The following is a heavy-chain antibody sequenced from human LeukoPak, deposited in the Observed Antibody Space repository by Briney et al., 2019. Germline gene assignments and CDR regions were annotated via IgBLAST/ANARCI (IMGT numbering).Heavy chain of an antibody. D-gene: IGHD2-2*01. V-gene: IGHV3-21*01. CDR3: ARGSSTRGEYYFDY. J-gene: IGHJ4*02. Sequence: GGSLRLSCAASGFTFSSYSMNWVRQAPGKGLEWVSAISSRSSYIFYADSVKGRFTISRDNAKNSLYLQMNSLRAEDTAVYYCARGSSTRGEYYFDYWGQGTLVTVSS. CDR1: GFTFSSYS. CDR2: ISSRSSYI.